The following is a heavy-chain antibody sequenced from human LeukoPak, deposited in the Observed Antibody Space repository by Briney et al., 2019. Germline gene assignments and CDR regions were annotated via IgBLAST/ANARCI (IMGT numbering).Heavy chain of an antibody. J-gene: IGHJ4*02. Sequence: SETLSLTCAVYGGSFSGYYWSWIRQPPGQGLEWGGEINHGGSTNYNPSLKSLVTISVDTTENQFSLQRSSVTAADTAVYYCARVRFLEWLFPDYSFDYWGQGTLVTVSS. D-gene: IGHD3-3*01. CDR3: ARVRFLEWLFPDYSFDY. CDR1: GGSFSGYY. V-gene: IGHV4-34*01. CDR2: INHGGST.